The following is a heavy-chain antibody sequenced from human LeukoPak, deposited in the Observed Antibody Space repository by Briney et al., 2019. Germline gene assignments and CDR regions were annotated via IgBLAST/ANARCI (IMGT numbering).Heavy chain of an antibody. CDR1: GFTLSSKV. CDR3: ARDSTYYYDSGSSGPHYFDN. D-gene: IGHD3-10*01. V-gene: IGHV3-74*01. CDR2: IIRDGTGT. Sequence: GGSLRLSCAASGFTLSSKVMHWVRQAPGTGLVWVSRIIRDGTGTDYADSVKGRFTISRDNSKNTLYLQLNSLRAEDTAVYYCARDSTYYYDSGSSGPHYFDNWGQGTLVTVSS. J-gene: IGHJ4*02.